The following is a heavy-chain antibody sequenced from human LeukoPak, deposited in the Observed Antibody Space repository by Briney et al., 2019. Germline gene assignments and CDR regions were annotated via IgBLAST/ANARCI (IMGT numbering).Heavy chain of an antibody. Sequence: GRSLRLSCAASGFTFRSYGMHWVRQAPGKGLEWVAVISYDGSKKYYGDSVKGRFTISRDNSKNTVYLQTNSLRAKDTAVYYCAKDDYSSGWYTVGDYWGQGTLVTVSS. CDR3: AKDDYSSGWYTVGDY. J-gene: IGHJ4*02. V-gene: IGHV3-30*18. CDR1: GFTFRSYG. CDR2: ISYDGSKK. D-gene: IGHD6-19*01.